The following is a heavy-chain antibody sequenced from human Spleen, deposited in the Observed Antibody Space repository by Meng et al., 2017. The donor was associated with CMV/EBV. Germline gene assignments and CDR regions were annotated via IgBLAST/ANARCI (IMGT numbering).Heavy chain of an antibody. Sequence: GESLKISCAASGFTFSSYGMHWVRQAPGKGLEWVAFIRYDGSNKYYADSVKGRFNISRDNMENSLYLQMNGLRGEDTAVYYCARWLDDPIDYFYDLWGQGTLVTVSS. CDR2: IRYDGSNK. J-gene: IGHJ5*02. CDR3: ARWLDDPIDYFYDL. CDR1: GFTFSSYG. D-gene: IGHD2/OR15-2a*01. V-gene: IGHV3-30*02.